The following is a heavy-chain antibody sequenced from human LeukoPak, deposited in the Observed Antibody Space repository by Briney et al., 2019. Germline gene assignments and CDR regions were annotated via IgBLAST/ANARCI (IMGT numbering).Heavy chain of an antibody. D-gene: IGHD5-12*01. J-gene: IGHJ4*02. CDR3: ARGRVTYSGYDFPYYFDY. Sequence: GGSLRLSCAASGFTFSSHWMHWVRQAPGKGLVWVSRIIGDGSSTSYADSVKGRFTISRDNAKNTLYLQMNSLRAEDTAVYYCARGRVTYSGYDFPYYFDYWGQGTLVTVSS. CDR2: IIGDGSST. CDR1: GFTFSSHW. V-gene: IGHV3-74*01.